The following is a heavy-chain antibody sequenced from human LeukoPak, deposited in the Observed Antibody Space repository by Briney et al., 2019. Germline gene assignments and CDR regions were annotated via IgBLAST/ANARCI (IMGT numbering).Heavy chain of an antibody. V-gene: IGHV3-30*18. CDR3: AKGGDHNILTGYFFDY. CDR1: GFTFSSYG. Sequence: GGSLRLSCEASGFTFSSYGIHWVRQAPGKGLEWVAVISYDGSYEYYADSVKGRFTISRDNSKNTVYLQMNSLRAEDTAVYYCAKGGDHNILTGYFFDYWGQGTLVTVSS. D-gene: IGHD3-9*01. CDR2: ISYDGSYE. J-gene: IGHJ4*02.